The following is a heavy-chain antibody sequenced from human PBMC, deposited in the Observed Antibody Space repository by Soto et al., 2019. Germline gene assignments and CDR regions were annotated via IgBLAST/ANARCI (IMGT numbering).Heavy chain of an antibody. CDR2: IKSKTDGGTP. CDR1: GFTFSNAW. D-gene: IGHD1-26*01. V-gene: IGHV3-15*01. J-gene: IGHJ4*02. Sequence: LRLSCAASGFTFSNAWMSWVRQAPGKGLEWVGRIKSKTDGGTPDYAAPVKGRFIMSRDDSKNTLYLQMNSLRTEDTAMYYCTTAGLSGIYYDPAYWGKGILVTVSS. CDR3: TTAGLSGIYYDPAY.